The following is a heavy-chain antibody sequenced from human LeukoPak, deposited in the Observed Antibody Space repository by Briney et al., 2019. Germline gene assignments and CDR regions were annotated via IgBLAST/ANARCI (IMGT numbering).Heavy chain of an antibody. J-gene: IGHJ4*02. V-gene: IGHV3-48*03. CDR3: ASITMVRGVLAY. CDR2: ISSSGSTI. CDR1: GFTLSSYE. Sequence: PGGSLRLSCAASGFTLSSYEMNWVRQAPGKGLEWVSYISSSGSTIYYADSVKGRFTISRDNAKNSLYLQMNSLRAEDTAVYYCASITMVRGVLAYWGQGTLVTVSS. D-gene: IGHD3-10*01.